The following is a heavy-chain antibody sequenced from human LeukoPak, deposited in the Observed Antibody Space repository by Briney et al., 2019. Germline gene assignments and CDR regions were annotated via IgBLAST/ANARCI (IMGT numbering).Heavy chain of an antibody. CDR3: AKAQYCSSTSCYTSPYYYYMDV. D-gene: IGHD2-2*02. CDR2: SGSGGST. J-gene: IGHJ6*03. Sequence: GGSLRLSCAASGFTFSSYAMSWVRQAPGKGLEWVSASGSGGSTYYADSVKGRFTISRDNSKNTLYLQMNSLRAEDTAVYYCAKAQYCSSTSCYTSPYYYYMDVWGKGTTVTVSS. CDR1: GFTFSSYA. V-gene: IGHV3-23*01.